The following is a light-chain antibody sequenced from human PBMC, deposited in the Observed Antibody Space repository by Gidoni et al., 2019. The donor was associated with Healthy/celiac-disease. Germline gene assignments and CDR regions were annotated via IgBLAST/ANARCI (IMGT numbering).Light chain of an antibody. CDR2: DSS. V-gene: IGKV3-11*01. CDR1: QSVSSY. Sequence: EIVLTQSPATLSLSPGERATLSCRASQSVSSYLAWYQQKPGQAPSLLIYDSSNRATGIPARFSGSVSGTDFTLTISCLEPEDFAVYYCQQRSNSIFTFGPGTKVDIK. CDR3: QQRSNSIFT. J-gene: IGKJ3*01.